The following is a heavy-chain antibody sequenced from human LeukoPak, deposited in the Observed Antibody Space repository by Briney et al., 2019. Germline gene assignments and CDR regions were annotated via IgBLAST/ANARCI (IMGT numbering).Heavy chain of an antibody. CDR2: ISSSSSYI. Sequence: GGSLRLSCAASGFTFSSYSMNWVRQAPGKGLEWVSSISSSSSYIYYADSVKGRFTISRDNAKNSLYLQMNSLRAEDTAVYYCARNEDYSDSTGYYSTFYLDSWGQGTLVTVSS. CDR1: GFTFSSYS. CDR3: ARNEDYSDSTGYYSTFYLDS. D-gene: IGHD3-22*01. V-gene: IGHV3-21*01. J-gene: IGHJ4*02.